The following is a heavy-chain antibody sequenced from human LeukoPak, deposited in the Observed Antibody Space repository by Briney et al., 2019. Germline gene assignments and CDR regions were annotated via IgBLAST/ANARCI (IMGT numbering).Heavy chain of an antibody. D-gene: IGHD6-19*01. Sequence: ASVKVSCKASGYTFTSYDINWVRQATGQGLEWMGWMNPNSGNTGYAQKFQGRVTMTRNTSISTAYMELSSLRSEDTAVYYCASGLFGIAVAGYWGQGTLVTVSS. CDR2: MNPNSGNT. V-gene: IGHV1-8*01. J-gene: IGHJ4*02. CDR1: GYTFTSYD. CDR3: ASGLFGIAVAGY.